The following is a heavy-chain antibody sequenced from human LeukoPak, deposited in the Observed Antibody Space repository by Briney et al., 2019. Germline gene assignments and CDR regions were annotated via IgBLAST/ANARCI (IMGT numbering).Heavy chain of an antibody. D-gene: IGHD4-23*01. J-gene: IGHJ4*02. CDR1: GGSFSGYY. CDR2: INHSGST. Sequence: SETLSLTCAVYGGSFSGYYWSWIRQPPGKGLEWIGEINHSGSTNYNPSLKSRVTISVDTSKNQFSLKLSPVTAADTAVYYCARVGVDYSGNIIKYFFDYWGQGTLVTVSS. V-gene: IGHV4-34*01. CDR3: ARVGVDYSGNIIKYFFDY.